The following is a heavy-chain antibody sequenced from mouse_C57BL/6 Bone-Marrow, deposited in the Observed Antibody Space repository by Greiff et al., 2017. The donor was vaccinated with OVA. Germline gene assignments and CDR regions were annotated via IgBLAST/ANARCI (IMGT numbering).Heavy chain of an antibody. V-gene: IGHV1-64*01. Sequence: QVQLQQPGAELVKPGASVKLSCKASGYTFTSYWMHWVKQRPGQGLEWIGMIHPNSGSTNYNEKFKSKATLTVDKSSSTAYMQLSSLTSEDSAVYYCARTITTVVATGTGVYYPMDYWGQGTSVTVSS. CDR3: ARTITTVVATGTGVYYPMDY. D-gene: IGHD1-1*01. CDR2: IHPNSGST. CDR1: GYTFTSYW. J-gene: IGHJ4*01.